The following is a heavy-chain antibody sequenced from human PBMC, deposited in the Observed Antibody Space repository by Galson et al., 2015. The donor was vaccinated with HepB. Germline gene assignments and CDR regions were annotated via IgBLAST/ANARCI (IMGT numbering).Heavy chain of an antibody. CDR2: INSDGSST. D-gene: IGHD4-17*01. CDR3: ARGYFPYGDPILYYYYYYGMDV. CDR1: GFTFSSYW. J-gene: IGHJ6*02. V-gene: IGHV3-74*01. Sequence: SLRLSCAASGFTFSSYWMHCVRQAPGKGLVWVSRINSDGSSTSYADSAKGRFTISRDNAKNTLYLQMNSLRAEDTAVYYCARGYFPYGDPILYYYYYYGMDVWGQGTTVTVSS.